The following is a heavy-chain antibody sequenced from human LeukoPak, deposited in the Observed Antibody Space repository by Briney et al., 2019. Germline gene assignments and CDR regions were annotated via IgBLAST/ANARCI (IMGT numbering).Heavy chain of an antibody. Sequence: GGSLRLYCAASGFTFSSYWMSWVRQAPGKGLEWVANIKQDGSQKYYVDSVKGRFTISRDNAKNSLYLQMNSLRAEDTAVYYCARVARDTIFGVVINYYYYMDVWGKGTTVTVSS. CDR3: ARVARDTIFGVVINYYYYMDV. CDR2: IKQDGSQK. CDR1: GFTFSSYW. V-gene: IGHV3-7*01. J-gene: IGHJ6*03. D-gene: IGHD3-3*01.